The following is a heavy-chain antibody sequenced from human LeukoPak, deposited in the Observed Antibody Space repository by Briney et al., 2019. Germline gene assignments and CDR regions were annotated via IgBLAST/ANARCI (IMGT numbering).Heavy chain of an antibody. CDR1: GYSFTSYG. CDR2: ISAYDGET. D-gene: IGHD1-26*01. CDR3: ARGGKNYFDF. Sequence: PGASVKVSCKASGYSFTSYGISWVREAPGRGLEWVGYISAYDGETRYAQKFQGRVTLTTDTSTGTVYMEMRRLGSDDTAVYYCARGGKNYFDFWGQGTLVTVSS. J-gene: IGHJ4*02. V-gene: IGHV1-18*01.